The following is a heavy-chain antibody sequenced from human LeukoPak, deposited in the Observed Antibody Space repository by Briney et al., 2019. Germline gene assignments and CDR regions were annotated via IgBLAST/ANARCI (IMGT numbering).Heavy chain of an antibody. D-gene: IGHD3-22*01. V-gene: IGHV1-69*13. CDR3: ARGGEWLLPFDY. Sequence: SVKVSCKASGGTFSSYAISWVRQAPGQGLEWMGGIIPIFGTANYAQRFQGRVTITADESTSTAYMELSSLRSEDTAVYYCARGGEWLLPFDYWGQGTLVTVSS. CDR2: IIPIFGTA. CDR1: GGTFSSYA. J-gene: IGHJ4*02.